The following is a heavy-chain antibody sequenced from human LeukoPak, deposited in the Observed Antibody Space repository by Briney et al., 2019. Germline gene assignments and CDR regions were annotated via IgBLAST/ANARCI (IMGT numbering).Heavy chain of an antibody. CDR2: IRRKAHGGTT. CDR3: TRVTYYYDNSGYFHFDS. V-gene: IGHV3-49*04. J-gene: IGHJ4*02. CDR1: GFTFGDYA. D-gene: IGHD3-22*01. Sequence: GGSLRLSCTTSGFTFGDYAMSWVRQAPGRGLEWVSFIRRKAHGGTTEYAASVKGRFSSSRDDSKSIAYLQMNSLKTEDTAVYFCTRVTYYYDNSGYFHFDSWGQGSLVTVSS.